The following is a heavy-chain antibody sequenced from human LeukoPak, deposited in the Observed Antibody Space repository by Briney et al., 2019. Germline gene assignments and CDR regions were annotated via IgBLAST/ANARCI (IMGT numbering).Heavy chain of an antibody. CDR3: ARDVDVAGTAFDI. CDR2: INPSGGST. V-gene: IGHV1-46*01. J-gene: IGHJ3*02. D-gene: IGHD6-19*01. CDR1: GYTFTSYY. Sequence: ASVKVSCKASGYTFTSYYMHWVRQAPGQGLEWMGIINPSGGSTSYAQKFQGRVTMTRDTSTSTVYMELGSLRSEDTAVDYCARDVDVAGTAFDIWGQGTMVTVSS.